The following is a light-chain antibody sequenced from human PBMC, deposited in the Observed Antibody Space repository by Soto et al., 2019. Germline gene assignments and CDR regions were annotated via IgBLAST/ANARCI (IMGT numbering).Light chain of an antibody. J-gene: IGKJ5*01. V-gene: IGKV1-5*03. CDR2: KAS. CDR3: QQYKSSST. Sequence: DIQMTQSPSTLSASVGDRVTITCRASESISIWLAWYQQKPGKAPNLLINKASSLQSEVPSRFSGSGSGTEFTLTITSLQPDDFGVYYCQQYKSSSTFGQGTRLEIK. CDR1: ESISIW.